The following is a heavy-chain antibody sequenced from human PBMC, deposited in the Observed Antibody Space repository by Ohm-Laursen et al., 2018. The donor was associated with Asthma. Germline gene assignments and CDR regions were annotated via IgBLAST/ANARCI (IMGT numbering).Heavy chain of an antibody. CDR2: ISSSSSTI. J-gene: IGHJ6*02. V-gene: IGHV3-48*01. Sequence: SLRLSCAATGLTFSSYSMNWVRQAPGKGLEWVSYISSSSSTIYYADSVKGRFTISRDNAKNSLYLQMNNLRAEDAAIYYCAREWGGMDVWGQGTTVTVSS. CDR1: GLTFSSYS. CDR3: AREWGGMDV. D-gene: IGHD3-16*01.